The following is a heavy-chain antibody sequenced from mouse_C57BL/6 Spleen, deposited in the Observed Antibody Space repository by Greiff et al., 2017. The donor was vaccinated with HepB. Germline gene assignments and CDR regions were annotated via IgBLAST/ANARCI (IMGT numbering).Heavy chain of an antibody. Sequence: VQLQQPGAELVKPGASVKMSCKASGYTFTSYWITWVKQRPGQGLEWIGDIYPGSGSTNYNEKFKSKATLTVDTSSSTAYMQLSSLTSEDSAVYYCARECETAPAWFAYWGQGTLVTVSA. D-gene: IGHD3-2*01. V-gene: IGHV1-55*01. CDR3: ARECETAPAWFAY. CDR2: IYPGSGST. J-gene: IGHJ3*01. CDR1: GYTFTSYW.